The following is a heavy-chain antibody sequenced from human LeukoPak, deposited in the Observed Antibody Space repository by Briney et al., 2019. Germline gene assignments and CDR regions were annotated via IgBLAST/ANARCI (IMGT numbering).Heavy chain of an antibody. V-gene: IGHV4-4*07. D-gene: IGHD5-12*01. CDR1: GGSISSYY. CDR3: ARHMAPLTISL. J-gene: IGHJ4*02. Sequence: SETLSLTCIVSGGSISSYYWSWIRQPAGKGLEWIGRIYTSGSTNYNPSLKSRVTMSLDTSKNQFSLKLSSVTAADTAVYYCARHMAPLTISLWGQGTLVTVSS. CDR2: IYTSGST.